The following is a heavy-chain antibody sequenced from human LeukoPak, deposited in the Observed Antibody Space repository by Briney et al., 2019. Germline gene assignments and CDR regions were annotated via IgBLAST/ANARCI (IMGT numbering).Heavy chain of an antibody. CDR1: GFTVISNY. V-gene: IGHV3-53*04. D-gene: IGHD6-19*01. CDR2: IYRGGST. J-gene: IGHJ6*02. Sequence: GPSLRLSCAASGFTVISNYMGSVRQAPGEWLGWGAVIYRGGSTYYADSVKGRFTISRHNSKNTLYLQMNSLRAEGTAVYYCARAISGASGWYGRTYYGMDVWGQGTTVTVYS. CDR3: ARAISGASGWYGRTYYGMDV.